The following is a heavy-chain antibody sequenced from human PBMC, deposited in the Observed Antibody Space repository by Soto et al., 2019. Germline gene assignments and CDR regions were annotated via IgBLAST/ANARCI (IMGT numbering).Heavy chain of an antibody. V-gene: IGHV3-30*18. CDR3: AKKGVGDHAFDI. J-gene: IGHJ3*02. Sequence: QVQLVESGGGVVQPGRSLRLSCAASGFTFSSYGMHWVRQAPGKGLEWVAVISYDVSNKYYADSVKGRFTISRDNSKNTLYLQMNSLRAEDTAVYYGAKKGVGDHAFDIWGQGTMVTVSS. CDR1: GFTFSSYG. CDR2: ISYDVSNK. D-gene: IGHD3-16*01.